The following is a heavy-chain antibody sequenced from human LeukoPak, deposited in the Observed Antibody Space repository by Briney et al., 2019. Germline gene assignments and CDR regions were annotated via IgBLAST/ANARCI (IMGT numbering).Heavy chain of an antibody. D-gene: IGHD2-2*01. CDR2: INPNSADT. Sequence: ASVKVSCKASGYTFTGYYIHWVRQAPGQGLEWMGWINPNSADTNYAQKLQGRVTMTTDTSTSTAYMELRSLRSDDTAVYYCARESYCSSTSCYYYYYYMDVWGKGTTVTVSS. CDR3: ARESYCSSTSCYYYYYYMDV. J-gene: IGHJ6*03. V-gene: IGHV1-2*02. CDR1: GYTFTGYY.